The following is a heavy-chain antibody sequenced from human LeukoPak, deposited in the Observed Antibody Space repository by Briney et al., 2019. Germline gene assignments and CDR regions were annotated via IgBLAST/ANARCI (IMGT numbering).Heavy chain of an antibody. Sequence: SETLSLTCTVSLVSTTSNFWSCVRQPPGKGLECIGEIHRSGSPNYNPSLQSRVTISIDRSRTQIALELSSVTAADTAVYYCAREILGGFNPGAYWGQGTLVTVSS. CDR3: AREILGGFNPGAY. V-gene: IGHV4-4*02. D-gene: IGHD1-14*01. CDR1: LVSTTSNF. CDR2: IHRSGSP. J-gene: IGHJ4*02.